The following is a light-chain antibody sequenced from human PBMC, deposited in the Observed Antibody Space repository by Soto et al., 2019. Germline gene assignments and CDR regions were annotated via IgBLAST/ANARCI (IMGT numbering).Light chain of an antibody. J-gene: IGKJ1*01. V-gene: IGKV1-5*03. CDR1: QTISSL. CDR3: QQYNSYPWT. Sequence: IQMTQSPSTLSGSVGDRVTITCRASQTISSLLAWYQQKPGKAPKLLIYKASTLKSGVPSRFRGSGSGTEFTLTISSLQPDDFETYYCQQYNSYPWTFGQGTKVDIK. CDR2: KAS.